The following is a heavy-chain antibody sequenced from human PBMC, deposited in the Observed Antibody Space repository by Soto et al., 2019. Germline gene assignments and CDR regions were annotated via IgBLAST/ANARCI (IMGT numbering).Heavy chain of an antibody. V-gene: IGHV3-30*18. CDR2: ISYDGSNK. D-gene: IGHD3-10*01. J-gene: IGHJ4*02. CDR3: AKVGDSGSEQPPWRLYYFDY. Sequence: GGSLRLSCAASGFTFSSYGMHWVRQAPGKGLEWVAVISYDGSNKYYADSVKGRFTISRDKSKNTLYLQMNSLRAEDTAVYYCAKVGDSGSEQPPWRLYYFDYWGQGTLVTVSS. CDR1: GFTFSSYG.